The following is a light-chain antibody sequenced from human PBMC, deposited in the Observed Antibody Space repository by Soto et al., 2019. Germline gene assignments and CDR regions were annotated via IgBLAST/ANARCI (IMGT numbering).Light chain of an antibody. CDR2: AAS. CDR3: QQTTSFPLT. Sequence: DIQMTQSPSFVSASVGDRVTITCRASQGISSWLVWYQHRPGRAPKLLIHAASNLESGVPSRFSGSGSGTDFTLTISSLQPEDFATYYCQQTTSFPLTFGGGTKVEIK. CDR1: QGISSW. V-gene: IGKV1-12*01. J-gene: IGKJ4*01.